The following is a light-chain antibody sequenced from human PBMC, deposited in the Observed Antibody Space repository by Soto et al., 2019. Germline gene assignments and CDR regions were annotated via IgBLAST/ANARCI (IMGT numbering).Light chain of an antibody. V-gene: IGKV3-11*01. CDR3: QQRSDWPLT. CDR2: DAS. J-gene: IGKJ3*01. CDR1: QSVDSH. Sequence: EIVLTQSPATLSLSPGERATLSCRASQSVDSHLAWYQQKPGRAPRLLIYDASNRASGIPARFSGSGSGTDFTITISSLEPEDFELYYCQQRSDWPLTFGPGTPVDIK.